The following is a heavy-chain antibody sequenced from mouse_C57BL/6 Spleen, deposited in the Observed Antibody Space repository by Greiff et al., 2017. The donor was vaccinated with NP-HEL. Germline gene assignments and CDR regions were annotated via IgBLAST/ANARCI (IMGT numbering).Heavy chain of an antibody. CDR3: ARDSSGSSWLAY. V-gene: IGHV5-4*01. J-gene: IGHJ3*01. CDR2: ISDGGSYT. D-gene: IGHD3-2*02. Sequence: EVMLVESGGGLVKPGGSLKLSCAASGFTFSRYAMSWVRQTPEKRLEWVATISDGGSYTYYPDNVKGRFTISRDNAKNNLYLQMSHRKSEDTAMYYCARDSSGSSWLAYWGQGTLVTVSA. CDR1: GFTFSRYA.